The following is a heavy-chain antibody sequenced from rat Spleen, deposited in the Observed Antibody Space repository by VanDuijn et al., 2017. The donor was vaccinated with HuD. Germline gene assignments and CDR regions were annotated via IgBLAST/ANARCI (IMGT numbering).Heavy chain of an antibody. CDR1: GFTLSNYG. D-gene: IGHD1-2*01. CDR3: ATGIAAFDY. J-gene: IGHJ2*01. Sequence: EVQLVESGGGLVQPGRSLKLSCAASGFTLSNYGMHWIRQAPTKGLEWVASISYDGGSTYYRDSVKGRFTISRDNAKSTLYLQMESLRSEDTATYYCATGIAAFDYWGQGVMVTVSS. CDR2: ISYDGGST. V-gene: IGHV5-19*01.